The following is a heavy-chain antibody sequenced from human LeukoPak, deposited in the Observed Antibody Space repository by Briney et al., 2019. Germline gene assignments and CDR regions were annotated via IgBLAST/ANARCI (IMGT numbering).Heavy chain of an antibody. V-gene: IGHV1-2*02. D-gene: IGHD3-22*01. CDR1: GYTFTGYY. Sequence: ASVKVSCKASGYTFTGYYMHWVRQAPGQGLEWMGWINPNSGGTNYAQKLQGRVTMTRDTSISTAYMELSRLRSDDTAVYYCARGEVDTDYYDSSGYYWDYWGQGTLVAVSS. CDR3: ARGEVDTDYYDSSGYYWDY. CDR2: INPNSGGT. J-gene: IGHJ4*02.